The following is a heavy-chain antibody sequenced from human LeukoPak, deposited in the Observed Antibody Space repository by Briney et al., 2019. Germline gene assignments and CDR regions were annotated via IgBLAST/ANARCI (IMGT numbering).Heavy chain of an antibody. D-gene: IGHD3-22*01. CDR2: ITRSSSYI. CDR1: GFTFSSYS. Sequence: GGSLRLSCAASGFTFSSYSMNWVRQAPGKGLQWVSSITRSSSYIYYADSVKGRFTISRDNAKNSLYLQMNSLRAEDTAVYYCARHVVAVGFDYWGQGTLVTVSS. J-gene: IGHJ4*02. V-gene: IGHV3-21*01. CDR3: ARHVVAVGFDY.